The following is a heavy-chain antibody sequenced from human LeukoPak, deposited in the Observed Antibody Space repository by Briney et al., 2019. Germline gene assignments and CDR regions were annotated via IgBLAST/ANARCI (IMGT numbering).Heavy chain of an antibody. D-gene: IGHD3-10*02. V-gene: IGHV3-23*02. CDR3: AKGPSREGIITMFIH. J-gene: IGHJ4*02. CDR2: ISGNGADT. CDR1: GFTFSSHA. Sequence: GGSLRLSCTPSGFTFSSHAMSWVRQAPGKGLEWVSGISGNGADTYYGDSVKGRFTISRDNSKNTLYLQMNSLRAEDTAVYYCAKGPSREGIITMFIHWGQGTLVTVSS.